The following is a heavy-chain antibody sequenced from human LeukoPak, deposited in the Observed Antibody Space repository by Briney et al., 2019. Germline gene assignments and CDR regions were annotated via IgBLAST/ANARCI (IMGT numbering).Heavy chain of an antibody. Sequence: GESLKISCKGSGYNFTTFWIGWVRQMPGKGLEWMGIIHPGDSDTRYSPSFQGQVTISADKSISTASLQWSSLKASDTAMYYCAPHDVCSSTRCYNTYDLWGQGTMVTVSS. CDR1: GYNFTTFW. CDR3: APHDVCSSTRCYNTYDL. J-gene: IGHJ3*01. CDR2: IHPGDSDT. D-gene: IGHD2-2*02. V-gene: IGHV5-51*01.